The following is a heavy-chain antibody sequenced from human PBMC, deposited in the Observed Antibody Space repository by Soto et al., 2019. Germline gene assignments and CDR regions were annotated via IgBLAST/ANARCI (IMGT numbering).Heavy chain of an antibody. Sequence: PSVPRSLKRPLAGGPSSRARDYSKKNRQPPGKGLEWIGDIYHTGSTYYSPSLKSRVDISLDRSTNQFYLQLSSVTAADTAVYYCARYRFSGTKWSKFDYWGQGTLVNVSS. D-gene: IGHD3-16*02. CDR1: GGPSSRARDY. CDR2: IYHTGST. J-gene: IGHJ4*02. V-gene: IGHV4-31*03. CDR3: ARYRFSGTKWSKFDY.